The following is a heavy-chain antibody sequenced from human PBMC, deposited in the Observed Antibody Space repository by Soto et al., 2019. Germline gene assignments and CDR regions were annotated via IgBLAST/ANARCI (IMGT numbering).Heavy chain of an antibody. Sequence: EVQLVESGGGLIQPGGSLRLSCAASGFTVSSNYMSWVRQAPGKGLEWVSVIYSGGSTYYADSVKGRFTISRDNSKNTLYLQMNSLRSEDTGVYYCARENMTAGFDYWGEGTLVTVSS. V-gene: IGHV3-53*01. CDR1: GFTVSSNY. D-gene: IGHD2-21*02. CDR3: ARENMTAGFDY. J-gene: IGHJ4*02. CDR2: IYSGGST.